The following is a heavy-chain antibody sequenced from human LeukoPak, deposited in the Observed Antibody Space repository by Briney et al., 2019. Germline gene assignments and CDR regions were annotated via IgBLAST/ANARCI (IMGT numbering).Heavy chain of an antibody. D-gene: IGHD2-2*01. CDR2: ISGSGGST. J-gene: IGHJ4*02. V-gene: IGHV3-23*01. Sequence: GGSLRLSCAASGFTFSSYAMSWVRQAPGKGLEWVSAISGSGGSTYYADSVKVRFTISRDNSKNTLYLQMNSLRAEDTAVYYCAKRGYCSSTSCYVGTNDYWGQGTLVTVSS. CDR3: AKRGYCSSTSCYVGTNDY. CDR1: GFTFSSYA.